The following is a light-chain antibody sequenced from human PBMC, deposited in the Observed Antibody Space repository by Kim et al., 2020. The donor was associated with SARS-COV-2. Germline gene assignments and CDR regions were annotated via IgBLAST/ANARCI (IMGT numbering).Light chain of an antibody. V-gene: IGKV1-5*03. CDR2: QAS. CDR3: KQYETYWR. CDR1: QSVDSW. J-gene: IGKJ1*01. Sequence: DIQMTQSPSTLSAFVGNRVTITCRASQSVDSWLAWYQQKPGKAPKLLIYQASKLASGVPSRFSGSGSGTDFTLIISNLQPDDSAIYYCKQYETYWRFGPGTKVDIK.